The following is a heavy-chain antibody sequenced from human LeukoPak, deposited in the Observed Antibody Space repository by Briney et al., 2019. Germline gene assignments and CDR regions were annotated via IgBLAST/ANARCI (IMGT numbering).Heavy chain of an antibody. CDR1: VFAFCSYE. CDR2: ISSTGNTI. V-gene: IGHV3-48*03. CDR3: ARVTVSCGFDH. Sequence: SGGSLRPSSAASVFAFCSYETNWVRQAPGKGLEWVSYISSTGNTIYYADSVKGRFTISRDNAKNSLYLQMNSLRAEDTAFYYCARVTVSCGFDHWGQGTLVTVSS. D-gene: IGHD4-11*01. J-gene: IGHJ4*02.